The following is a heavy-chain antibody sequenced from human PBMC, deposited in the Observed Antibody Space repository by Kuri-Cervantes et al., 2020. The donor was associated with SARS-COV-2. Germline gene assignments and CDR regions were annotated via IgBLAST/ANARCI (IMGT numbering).Heavy chain of an antibody. Sequence: GGSLRLSCSASGFTFSSYSMNWVRQAPGKGLEWVSYISSSSTIYYADSVKGRFTISRDNAKNSLYLQMNSLSAEDTAVYYCSRTYDSSGSLYYYYYMDVWGKGTTVTVSS. V-gene: IGHV3-48*01. D-gene: IGHD3-22*01. CDR1: GFTFSSYS. CDR3: SRTYDSSGSLYYYYYMDV. J-gene: IGHJ6*03. CDR2: ISSSSTI.